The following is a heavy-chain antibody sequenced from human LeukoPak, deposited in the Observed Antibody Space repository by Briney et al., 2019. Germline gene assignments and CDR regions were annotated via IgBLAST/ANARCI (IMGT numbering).Heavy chain of an antibody. D-gene: IGHD2-15*01. CDR3: ATSQSTSGQYGNAFDI. Sequence: GGSLRLSCAASGFTSSSYWMSWVRQAPGKGLEWVANIKQDGREKSYVDSVKGRFTISRDNAKNSLYLQMNSLRAEDTAVYYCATSQSTSGQYGNAFDIWGQGTMVPVSS. V-gene: IGHV3-7*01. J-gene: IGHJ3*02. CDR2: IKQDGREK. CDR1: GFTSSSYW.